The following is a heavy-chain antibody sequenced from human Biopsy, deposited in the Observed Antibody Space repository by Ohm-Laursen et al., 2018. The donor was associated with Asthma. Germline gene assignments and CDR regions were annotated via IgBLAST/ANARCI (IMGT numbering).Heavy chain of an antibody. D-gene: IGHD3-22*01. V-gene: IGHV3-53*05. Sequence: SLRLSCAASGFTVSSNGMSWVRQPPGKGLEWVSVIYSGGGTFYADSVKGRVTISRDNSKSTLYLQMNSLRAEDTAVYFCARPYYSDRSGYYGYWGQGTLVTVSS. J-gene: IGHJ4*02. CDR1: GFTVSSNG. CDR3: ARPYYSDRSGYYGY. CDR2: IYSGGGT.